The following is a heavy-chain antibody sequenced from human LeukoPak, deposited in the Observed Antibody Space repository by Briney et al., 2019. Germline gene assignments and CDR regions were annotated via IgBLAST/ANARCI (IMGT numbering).Heavy chain of an antibody. CDR2: IYYSGST. D-gene: IGHD6-13*01. J-gene: IGHJ6*03. CDR3: ARDQSVAAALDYYYMDV. CDR1: GGSISSYY. V-gene: IGHV4-39*07. Sequence: SETLSLTCTVSGGSISSYYWGWIRQPPGKGLEWIGSIYYSGSTYYNPSLKSRVTISVDTSKNQFSLKLSSVTAADTAVYYCARDQSVAAALDYYYMDVWGKGTTVAVSS.